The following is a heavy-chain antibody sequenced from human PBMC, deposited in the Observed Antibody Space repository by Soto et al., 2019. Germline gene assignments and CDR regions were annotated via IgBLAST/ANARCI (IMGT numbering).Heavy chain of an antibody. Sequence: QVQLVQSGAEVKKPGASMKVSCKAAGFTVTSYGISWVRQAPGQGLEWMGWGSAYNGNTHYAQKLLGRDTMTTDTSTTTAYMELRSLRSDDTAVYYCSRGGSSWQPHEDYWGQGTLVTVSS. V-gene: IGHV1-18*01. J-gene: IGHJ4*02. D-gene: IGHD6-13*01. CDR2: GSAYNGNT. CDR3: SRGGSSWQPHEDY. CDR1: GFTVTSYG.